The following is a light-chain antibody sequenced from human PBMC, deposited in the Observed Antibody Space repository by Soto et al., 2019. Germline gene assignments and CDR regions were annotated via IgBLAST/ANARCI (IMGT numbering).Light chain of an antibody. CDR3: QQINSFPVT. CDR2: DAS. V-gene: IGKV1-9*01. CDR1: QGISSY. Sequence: DIQLTQSPSFLSASVGDRVTITCRASQGISSYLAWYQQRPGKAPKLLIYDASTLQSGVPSRFSGSGSGTEFTLTISSLQPEEFSTYYCQQINSFPVTFGGGTKVEIK. J-gene: IGKJ4*01.